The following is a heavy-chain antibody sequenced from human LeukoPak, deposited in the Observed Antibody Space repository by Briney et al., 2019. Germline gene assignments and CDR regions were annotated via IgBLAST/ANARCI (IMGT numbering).Heavy chain of an antibody. Sequence: GGSLRLSCAASGFTFSSYGMHWVRQAPGMGLEWVAFIWYDGSNKYYADSVKGRFTISRDNSKNTLYLQMNSLRAEDTAVYYCAKSRQYQLLYRDYFDYWGQGTLVTVSS. CDR3: AKSRQYQLLYRDYFDY. CDR1: GFTFSSYG. D-gene: IGHD2-2*02. J-gene: IGHJ4*02. CDR2: IWYDGSNK. V-gene: IGHV3-30*02.